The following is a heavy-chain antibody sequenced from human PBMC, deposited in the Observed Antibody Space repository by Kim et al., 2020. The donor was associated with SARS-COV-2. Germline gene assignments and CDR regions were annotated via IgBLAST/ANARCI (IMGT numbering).Heavy chain of an antibody. J-gene: IGHJ6*04. Sequence: SETLSLTCAVYSGSFSGYYWSWIRQAPGKGLEWIAEINHIGSSYYNPSLKSRVTVSVDTSKNQFSLNLRSVTAADTAVYYCSRGPATLFGVAKPYYYGMDVWGKGTTVTVSS. CDR3: SRGPATLFGVAKPYYYGMDV. V-gene: IGHV4-34*01. CDR2: INHIGSS. CDR1: SGSFSGYY. D-gene: IGHD3-3*01.